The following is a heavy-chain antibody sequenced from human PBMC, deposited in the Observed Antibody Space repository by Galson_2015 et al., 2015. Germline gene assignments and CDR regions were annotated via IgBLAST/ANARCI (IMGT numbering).Heavy chain of an antibody. J-gene: IGHJ4*02. CDR3: ARACLPCSGDSCYSIHRGFDY. D-gene: IGHD2-15*01. V-gene: IGHV3-23*01. CDR2: MSGSGTTT. Sequence: SLRLSCAAAGFTFSNYAMNWVRQAPGKGLEWVSGMSGSGTTTYYANSVKGRFTISRGNSKNTLYLHMNSLRAEDTALYYCARACLPCSGDSCYSIHRGFDYWGQGTLVTVSS. CDR1: GFTFSNYA.